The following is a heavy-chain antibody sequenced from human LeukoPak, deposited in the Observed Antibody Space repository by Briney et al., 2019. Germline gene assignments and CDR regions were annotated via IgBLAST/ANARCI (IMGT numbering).Heavy chain of an antibody. J-gene: IGHJ5*02. Sequence: ASVKVSCKASGYTFTGYYMHWVRQAPGQGLERMGWINPNSGGTNYAQKFQGRVTMTRDTSISTAYMELSRLRSDDTAVYYCARDLARWLDTNWFDPWGQGTLVTVSS. CDR1: GYTFTGYY. V-gene: IGHV1-2*02. CDR3: ARDLARWLDTNWFDP. CDR2: INPNSGGT. D-gene: IGHD6-19*01.